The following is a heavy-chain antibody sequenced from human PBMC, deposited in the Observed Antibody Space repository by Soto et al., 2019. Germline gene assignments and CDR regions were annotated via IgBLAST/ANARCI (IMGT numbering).Heavy chain of an antibody. D-gene: IGHD1-1*01. J-gene: IGHJ4*02. CDR3: ARGRYGDY. CDR2: IRAHNGNT. V-gene: IGHV1-18*01. CDR1: GYTFTSYG. Sequence: QVHLVQSGAEVKKPGASVKVSCKASGYTFTSYGITWVRQAPGQGLEWMGWIRAHNGNTDYAQKLQGRVIVTRDNSTSPAHTELRSRISVDTAVYYCARGRYGDYWGQGALVTVSS.